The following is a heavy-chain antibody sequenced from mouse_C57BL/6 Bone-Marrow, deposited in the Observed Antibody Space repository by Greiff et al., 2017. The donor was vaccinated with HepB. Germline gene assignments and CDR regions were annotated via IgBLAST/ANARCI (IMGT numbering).Heavy chain of an antibody. CDR3: ARHYYGSRDY. CDR2: IYPGDGDT. Sequence: VKVVESGAELVKPGASVKISCKASGYAFSSYWMNWVKQRPGKGLEWIGQIYPGDGDTNYNGKFKGKATLTADKSSSTAYMQLSSLTSEDSAVYFCARHYYGSRDYWGQGTTLTVSS. D-gene: IGHD1-1*01. V-gene: IGHV1-80*01. CDR1: GYAFSSYW. J-gene: IGHJ2*01.